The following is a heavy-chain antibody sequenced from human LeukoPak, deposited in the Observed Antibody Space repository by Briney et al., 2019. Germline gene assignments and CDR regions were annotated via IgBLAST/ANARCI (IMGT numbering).Heavy chain of an antibody. CDR1: GGSVSSSSYY. V-gene: IGHV4-39*07. CDR3: ARMYGSGSYYAFDI. D-gene: IGHD3-10*01. Sequence: SETLSLTCTVSGGSVSSSSYYWGWIRQPPGKGLEWIGSIYYSGSTYYNPSLKSRVSISVDTSKNQFSLKLSSVIAADTAVYYCARMYGSGSYYAFDIWGQGTMVTVSS. J-gene: IGHJ3*02. CDR2: IYYSGST.